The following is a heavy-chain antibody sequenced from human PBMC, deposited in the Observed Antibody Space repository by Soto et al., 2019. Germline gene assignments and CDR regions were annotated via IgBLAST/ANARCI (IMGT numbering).Heavy chain of an antibody. CDR1: GFTFRSYS. J-gene: IGHJ6*02. D-gene: IGHD6-6*01. V-gene: IGHV3-21*01. Sequence: GGSLSLSCAASGFTFRSYSMNWFRQAPGKGLEWVSSINSGSFSINYADSVKGRFSISRDNAQNSLHLQLNNLRAEDTAVYYCARNESSNIYGMDVWGQGTTVTVSS. CDR3: ARNESSNIYGMDV. CDR2: INSGSFSI.